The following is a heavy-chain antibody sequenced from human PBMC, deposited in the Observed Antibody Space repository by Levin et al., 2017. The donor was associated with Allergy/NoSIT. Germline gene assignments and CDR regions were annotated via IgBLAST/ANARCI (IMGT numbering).Heavy chain of an antibody. Sequence: SQTLSLTCAVSGGSISTDNWWSWIRQPPGKGLEWIGEIFRSGDTNHNPSLRSRVTMSVDKSKNHFSLKLSSVTAADTAVYYCATVEGLFCSGVSCSYSFHYWGQGALVTVSS. CDR3: ATVEGLFCSGVSCSYSFHY. CDR2: IFRSGDT. D-gene: IGHD3-9*01. J-gene: IGHJ4*02. V-gene: IGHV4-4*02. CDR1: GGSISTDNW.